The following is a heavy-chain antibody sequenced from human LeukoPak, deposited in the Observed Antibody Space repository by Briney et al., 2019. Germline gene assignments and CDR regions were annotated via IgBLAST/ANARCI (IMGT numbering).Heavy chain of an antibody. CDR2: ISPDGSTT. CDR3: ARELMLGNSLFRYFAY. Sequence: PGGSLRLSCAASGFTFSNYWIHWLRQAPGEGPVWVSRISPDGSTTHFADSVKGRFTLSRDNAENTVYLQMNSLRADERAVYYCARELMLGNSLFRYFAYWGQGTLVTISS. D-gene: IGHD3-16*01. V-gene: IGHV3-74*01. CDR1: GFTFSNYW. J-gene: IGHJ4*02.